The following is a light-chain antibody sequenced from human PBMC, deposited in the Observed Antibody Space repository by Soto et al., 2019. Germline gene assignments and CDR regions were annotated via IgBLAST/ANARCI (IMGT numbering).Light chain of an antibody. Sequence: QSVLTQPPSASGTPGQRVTISCSGSSSNIGSYTVNWYQQLPGTAPKLLIYSNNQRPSGVPDRFSGSKSGTSVSLAISGLQSEDEAGYYCAAWDDSLNGVVFGGGTQLTVL. V-gene: IGLV1-44*01. CDR2: SNN. CDR1: SSNIGSYT. CDR3: AAWDDSLNGVV. J-gene: IGLJ2*01.